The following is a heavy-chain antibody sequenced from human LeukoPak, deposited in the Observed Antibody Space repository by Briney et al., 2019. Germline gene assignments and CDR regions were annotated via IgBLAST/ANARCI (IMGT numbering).Heavy chain of an antibody. V-gene: IGHV4-34*01. D-gene: IGHD2-15*01. CDR3: ARHRGYCSGSRCYSVWFDP. CDR2: INHSGST. J-gene: IGHJ5*02. Sequence: SETLSLTCAVYGGSFSDYYWSWIRQPPGKGLEWIGEINHSGSTNYNPSLRSRVTISVDTSKNQFSLKLSSVTAADTAVYYCARHRGYCSGSRCYSVWFDPWGQGTLVTVSS. CDR1: GGSFSDYY.